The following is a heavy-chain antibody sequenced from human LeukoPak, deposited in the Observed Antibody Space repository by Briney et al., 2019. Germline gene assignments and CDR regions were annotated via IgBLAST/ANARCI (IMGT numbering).Heavy chain of an antibody. CDR3: AKDALYSGSYSCFDH. CDR2: ISGSGGST. D-gene: IGHD1-26*01. J-gene: IGHJ4*02. CDR1: GFTFSSYA. Sequence: GSLRLSCAASGFTFSSYAMSWVRQAPGKGLEWVSAISGSGGSTYYADSVKGRFTISRDNSENTLYLQMNSLRAEDTAVYYCAKDALYSGSYSCFDHWGQGTLVTVSS. V-gene: IGHV3-23*01.